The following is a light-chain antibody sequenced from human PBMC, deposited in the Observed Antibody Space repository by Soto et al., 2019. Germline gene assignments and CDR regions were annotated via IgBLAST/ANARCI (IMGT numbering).Light chain of an antibody. Sequence: QLVLTQSPSASASLGASVKLTCTLSSSHSSYAITWHQQQPEKGPRYLMTVNSDGSHSKGDGIPDRFSGSSSGAERYLTISSLQSDDEADYYCQTWGTGIRVFGGGTKLTVL. V-gene: IGLV4-69*01. CDR2: VNSDGSH. J-gene: IGLJ3*02. CDR1: SSHSSYA. CDR3: QTWGTGIRV.